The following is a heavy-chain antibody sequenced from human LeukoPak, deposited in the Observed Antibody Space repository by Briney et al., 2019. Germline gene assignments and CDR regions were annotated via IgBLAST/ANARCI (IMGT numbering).Heavy chain of an antibody. CDR1: GFTFSNYA. CDR3: AKDEAIIKIYYFDY. V-gene: IGHV3-23*01. Sequence: GGSLRLSCAASGFTFSNYAMNWVRQAPGKGLEWVSSISGSGINTYYADSVKGRFTISRDNSKNTPYLQMNSLRAEDTAVYYWAKDEAIIKIYYFDYWGQGTLVTVSS. D-gene: IGHD5-18*01. CDR2: ISGSGINT. J-gene: IGHJ4*02.